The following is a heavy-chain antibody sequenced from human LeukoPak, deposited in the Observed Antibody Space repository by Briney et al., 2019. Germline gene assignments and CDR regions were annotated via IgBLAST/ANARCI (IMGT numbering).Heavy chain of an antibody. V-gene: IGHV3-23*01. Sequence: GGSLRLSCAASGFTFSSYAMSWVRQAPGKGLEWVSAISGSGGSTYYADSVKGRFTISRDNSKNTLYLQMNSLRAEDTAVYFCAGRHCSGGGCYFAGADPFDYWGQGTLVTVSS. CDR2: ISGSGGST. J-gene: IGHJ4*02. D-gene: IGHD2-15*01. CDR1: GFTFSSYA. CDR3: AGRHCSGGGCYFAGADPFDY.